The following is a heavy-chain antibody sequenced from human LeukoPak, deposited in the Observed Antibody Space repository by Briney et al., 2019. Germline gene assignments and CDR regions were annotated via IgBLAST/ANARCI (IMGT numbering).Heavy chain of an antibody. Sequence: PSGTLSLTCAVSGGSISSSNWWSWVRQPPGKGLGWIGEIYHSGSTNYNPSLKSRVTISVDKSKNQFSLKLNSVTAADTAVYYCARGYYGSGSYYKPIPFFDYWGQGTLVTVSS. CDR2: IYHSGST. J-gene: IGHJ4*02. CDR3: ARGYYGSGSYYKPIPFFDY. D-gene: IGHD3-10*01. V-gene: IGHV4-4*02. CDR1: GGSISSSNW.